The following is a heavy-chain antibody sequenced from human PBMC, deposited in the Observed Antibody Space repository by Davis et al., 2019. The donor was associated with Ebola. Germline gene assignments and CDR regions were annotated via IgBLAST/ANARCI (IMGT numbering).Heavy chain of an antibody. CDR2: VSGTGGTT. Sequence: PGGSLRLSCAASGVSFLSYAMSWVRQAPGKGLEWVSSVSGTGGTTYYAEFVEGRFTISRDNTKSTLHLQMNSLRVEDTAIYYCAKDADEDDYGLFDNWGQGALVSASS. CDR1: GVSFLSYA. J-gene: IGHJ4*02. V-gene: IGHV3-23*01. D-gene: IGHD4-17*01. CDR3: AKDADEDDYGLFDN.